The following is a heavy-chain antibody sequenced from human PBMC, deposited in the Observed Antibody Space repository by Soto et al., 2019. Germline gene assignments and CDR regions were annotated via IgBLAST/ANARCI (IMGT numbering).Heavy chain of an antibody. CDR3: ARDGTAAAGTADYYYYGMDV. V-gene: IGHV4-30-4*01. D-gene: IGHD6-13*01. CDR2: IYYSGST. Sequence: PSETLSLTCTVSGGSISSGDYYWSWIRQPPGKGLEWIGYIYYSGSTYYNPSLKSRVTISVDTSKNQFSLKLSSVTAADTAVYYCARDGTAAAGTADYYYYGMDVWGQGTTVTVSS. J-gene: IGHJ6*02. CDR1: GGSISSGDYY.